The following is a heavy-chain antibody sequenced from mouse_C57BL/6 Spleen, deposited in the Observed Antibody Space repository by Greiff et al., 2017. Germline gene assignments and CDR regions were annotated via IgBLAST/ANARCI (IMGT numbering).Heavy chain of an antibody. CDR1: GYTFTDYY. CDR3: ASSMITTGGYYCDD. J-gene: IGHJ2*01. V-gene: IGHV1-26*01. D-gene: IGHD2-4*01. CDR2: INPNNGGT. Sequence: VQLQQSGPELVKPGASVKISCKASGYTFTDYYMNWVKQSHGKSLEWIGDINPNNGGTSYNQKFKGKATLTVDKSSSTAYMELRSLTSEDSAVYYWASSMITTGGYYCDDWGQGTTLTVSS.